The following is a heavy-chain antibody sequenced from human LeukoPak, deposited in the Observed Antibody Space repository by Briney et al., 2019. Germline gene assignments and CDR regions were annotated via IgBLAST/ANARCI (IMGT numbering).Heavy chain of an antibody. CDR1: GGTFSSYT. V-gene: IGHV1-69*02. J-gene: IGHJ5*02. CDR2: IIPILGIA. CDR3: ARGGSGSYFSWLDP. Sequence: ASVEVSCKASGGTFSSYTISWVRQAPGQGLEWMGRIIPILGIANYAQKFQGRVTMTRDTSISTAYMELSRLRSDDTAVYYCARGGSGSYFSWLDPWGQGTLVTVSS. D-gene: IGHD3-10*01.